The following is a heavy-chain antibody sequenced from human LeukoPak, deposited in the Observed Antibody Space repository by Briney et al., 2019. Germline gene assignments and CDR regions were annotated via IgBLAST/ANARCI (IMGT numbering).Heavy chain of an antibody. CDR1: GGTFSSYA. V-gene: IGHV1-69*04. CDR3: ARERGLGYCSGGSCPDAFDI. CDR2: IIPILGIA. D-gene: IGHD2-15*01. J-gene: IGHJ3*02. Sequence: EASVKVSCKASGGTFSSYAISWVRQAPGQGLEWMGRIIPILGIANYAQKFQGRVTITADKSTSTAYMELSSLRSGDTAVYYCARERGLGYCSGGSCPDAFDIWGQGTMVTVSS.